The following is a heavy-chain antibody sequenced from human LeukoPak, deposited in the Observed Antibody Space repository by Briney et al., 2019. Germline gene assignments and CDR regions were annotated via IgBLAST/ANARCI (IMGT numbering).Heavy chain of an antibody. CDR3: AKDAKWELQGYFQH. CDR1: GFTFSSYG. Sequence: GGSLRLSCAASGFTFSSYGMHWVRQAPGKGLEWVAFIRYDGSNKYYADSVKGRFTISRDNSKNTLYLQMNSLRAEDTAVYYCAKDAKWELQGYFQHWGQGTLVAVSS. CDR2: IRYDGSNK. D-gene: IGHD1-26*01. J-gene: IGHJ1*01. V-gene: IGHV3-30*02.